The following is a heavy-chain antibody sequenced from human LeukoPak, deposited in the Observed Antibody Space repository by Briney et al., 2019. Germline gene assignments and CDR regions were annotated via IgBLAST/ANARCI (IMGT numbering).Heavy chain of an antibody. CDR3: SRGLRGRSGYYFDS. J-gene: IGHJ4*02. CDR2: IYYSGST. CDR1: GGSISSGDYY. Sequence: SETLSLTCTVSGGSISSGDYYWNWIRQPPGKGLEWIGYIYYSGSTYYNPSLKSRVTISLDTSKTQFSLRLSSVTAADTAVYCCSRGLRGRSGYYFDSWGQGTLVAVSS. V-gene: IGHV4-30-4*01.